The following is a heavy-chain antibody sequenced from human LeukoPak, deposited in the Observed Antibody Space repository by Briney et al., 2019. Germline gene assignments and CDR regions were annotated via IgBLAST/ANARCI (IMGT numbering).Heavy chain of an antibody. CDR1: GFTLSSYE. D-gene: IGHD1-26*01. CDR3: AREGQGATNDYNWFDP. Sequence: KPGGSLRLSCAASGFTLSSYEMNWVRQAPGKGLEWVSSISSSSSYIYYADSVKGRFTISRDNAKNSLYLQMNSLRAEDTAVYYCAREGQGATNDYNWFDPWGQGTLVTVSS. CDR2: ISSSSSYI. J-gene: IGHJ5*02. V-gene: IGHV3-21*01.